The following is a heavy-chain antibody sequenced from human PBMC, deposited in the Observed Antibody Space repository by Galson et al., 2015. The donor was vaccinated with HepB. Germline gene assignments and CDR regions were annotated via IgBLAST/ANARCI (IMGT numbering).Heavy chain of an antibody. CDR2: IWYDGSNR. CDR3: ARRVDTAMGEPLHF. Sequence: SLRLSCAASGSTFSGYGMHWVRQAPGKGLEWVAVIWYDGSNRYYADSVKGRFTISRDNSRNTLYLQMNSLRAEDTAVYYCARRVDTAMGEPLHFWGPGTMVTVSS. CDR1: GSTFSGYG. D-gene: IGHD5-18*01. J-gene: IGHJ3*01. V-gene: IGHV3-33*08.